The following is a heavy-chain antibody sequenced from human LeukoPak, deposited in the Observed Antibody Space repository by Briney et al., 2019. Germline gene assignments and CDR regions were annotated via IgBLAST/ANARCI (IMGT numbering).Heavy chain of an antibody. J-gene: IGHJ4*02. D-gene: IGHD4/OR15-4a*01. CDR3: ARDIMVRQQTMGY. CDR1: GYTLTELS. CDR2: FDPEDGET. V-gene: IGHV1-24*01. Sequence: ASVKVSCKVSGYTLTELSMHWVRQAPGKGLEWMGGFDPEDGETIYAQKLQGRVTMTTDTSTSTAYMELRSLRSDDTAVYYCARDIMVRQQTMGYWGQGTLVTVSS.